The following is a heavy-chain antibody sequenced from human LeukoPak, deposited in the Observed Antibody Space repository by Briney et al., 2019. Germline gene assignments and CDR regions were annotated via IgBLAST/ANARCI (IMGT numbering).Heavy chain of an antibody. J-gene: IGHJ4*02. CDR3: ARGITMVRGVPDFDY. CDR2: IYYSGST. Sequence: SETLSLTCTVSGGSISSYYWSWIRQPPGKGLEWIGYIYYSGSTNYNPSLKSRVTISVDTSKNQFSLKLSSVTAADTAVYYCARGITMVRGVPDFDYWGQGTLVTVSS. V-gene: IGHV4-59*12. D-gene: IGHD3-10*01. CDR1: GGSISSYY.